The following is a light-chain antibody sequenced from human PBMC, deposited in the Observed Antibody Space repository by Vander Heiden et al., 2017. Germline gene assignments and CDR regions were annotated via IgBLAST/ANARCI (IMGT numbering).Light chain of an antibody. CDR1: SLPQQY. V-gene: IGLV3-25*03. CDR2: KDS. J-gene: IGLJ3*02. CDR3: QSTDSSGTYEV. Sequence: SYELTQPPSVSVSPGQTARITCSGDSLPQQYGYWYQQKPGQAPVLVIYKDSERPSGIPERFSGSSSGTIVTLTISGVQAEDEADYYCQSTDSSGTYEVFGGGTKLTVL.